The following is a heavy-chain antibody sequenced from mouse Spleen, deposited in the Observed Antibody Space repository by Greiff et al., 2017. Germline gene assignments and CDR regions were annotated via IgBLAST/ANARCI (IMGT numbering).Heavy chain of an antibody. CDR1: GFNIKDDY. CDR2: IDPENGDT. V-gene: IGHV14-4*01. Sequence: VQLQQSGAELVRPGASVKLSCTASGFNIKDDYMHWVKQRPEQGLEWIGWIDPENGDTEYASKFQGKATITADTSSNTAYLQLSSLTSEDTAVYYCTTNYFGSSWYYAMDYWGQGTSVTVSS. CDR3: TTNYFGSSWYYAMDY. J-gene: IGHJ4*01. D-gene: IGHD1-1*01.